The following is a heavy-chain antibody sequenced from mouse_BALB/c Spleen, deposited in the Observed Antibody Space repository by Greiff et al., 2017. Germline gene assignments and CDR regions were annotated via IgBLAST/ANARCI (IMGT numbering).Heavy chain of an antibody. CDR2: IDPETGGT. CDR1: GYTFTDYE. CDR3: TRSGTGPGYFDY. J-gene: IGHJ2*01. D-gene: IGHD4-1*01. Sequence: VQLQQSGAELVRPGASVTLSCKASGYTFTDYEMHWVKQTPVHGLEWIGAIDPETGGTAYNQKFKGKATLTADKSSSTAYMELRSLTSEDSAVYYCTRSGTGPGYFDYWGQGTTLTVSS. V-gene: IGHV1-15*01.